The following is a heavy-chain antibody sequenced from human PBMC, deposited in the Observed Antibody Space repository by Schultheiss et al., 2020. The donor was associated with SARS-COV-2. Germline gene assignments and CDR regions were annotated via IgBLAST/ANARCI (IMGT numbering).Heavy chain of an antibody. CDR3: ARADYPQAHFNY. D-gene: IGHD4-11*01. V-gene: IGHV3-30*01. CDR1: GFNLRNYW. J-gene: IGHJ4*02. CDR2: ISYDGRNK. Sequence: GESLKISCAASGFNLRNYWMDWVRQAPGKGLEWVAVISYDGRNKYYADSVKGRFTISRDNSKNTLYMQMNSLRADDTAVYYCARADYPQAHFNYWGQGTLVTVSS.